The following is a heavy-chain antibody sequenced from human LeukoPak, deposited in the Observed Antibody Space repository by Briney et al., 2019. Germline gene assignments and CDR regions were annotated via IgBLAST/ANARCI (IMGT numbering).Heavy chain of an antibody. CDR2: VSGRGVKT. J-gene: IGHJ4*02. CDR1: GFTFSNYA. D-gene: IGHD2-2*01. CDR3: AKRGDCSGTCTYDY. Sequence: PGGSLRLSCAASGFTFSNYAIHWVRQAPGKGLEWVSFVSGRGVKTYYADSVKGRFTISRDNSKNTVYLQMNSLRAEDTAVYYCAKRGDCSGTCTYDYWGQGTLVTVSS. V-gene: IGHV3-23*01.